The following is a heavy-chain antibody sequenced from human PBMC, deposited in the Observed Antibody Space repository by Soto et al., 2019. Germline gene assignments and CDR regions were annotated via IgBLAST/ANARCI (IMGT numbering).Heavy chain of an antibody. CDR1: GGNFNTYG. D-gene: IGHD2-8*01. J-gene: IGHJ4*02. Sequence: AASVKVSCKVSGGNFNTYGIGWGRQAPGQGLEWMGEIIPLLGTPNYAQRFQDRLTISADESTTTAYMELSSLRSEDSAVYFCARVNVPRTYGGAVLDSWGQGTQVTVSS. CDR2: IIPLLGTP. V-gene: IGHV1-69*13. CDR3: ARVNVPRTYGGAVLDS.